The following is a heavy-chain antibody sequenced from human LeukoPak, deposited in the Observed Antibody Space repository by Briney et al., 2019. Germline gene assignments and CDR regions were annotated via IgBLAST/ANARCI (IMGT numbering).Heavy chain of an antibody. CDR2: IYHSGST. J-gene: IGHJ6*03. CDR3: ARVSSGWYEFYYYYYMDV. D-gene: IGHD6-19*01. V-gene: IGHV4-38-2*02. CDR1: GYSISSGYY. Sequence: SETLSLTCTVSGYSISSGYYWGWIRQPPGKGLAWIGSIYHSGSTYYNPSLKSRVTISVDTPKNQFSLKLSSVTAADTAVYYCARVSSGWYEFYYYYYMDVWGKGTTVTVSS.